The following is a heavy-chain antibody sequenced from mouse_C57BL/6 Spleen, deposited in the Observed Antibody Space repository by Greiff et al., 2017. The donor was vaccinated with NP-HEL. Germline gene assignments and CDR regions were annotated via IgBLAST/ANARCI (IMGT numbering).Heavy chain of an antibody. J-gene: IGHJ1*03. CDR3: TRLTGDWYVDV. Sequence: EVQLQQSGAELVRPGASVKLSCTASGFNIKDDYMHWVKQRPEQGLEWIGWIDPENGDTEYASKFQGKATITADTSSNTAYLQLSSLTSEDTAVYYCTRLTGDWYVDVWGTGTTVTVSS. D-gene: IGHD4-1*01. CDR1: GFNIKDDY. V-gene: IGHV14-4*01. CDR2: IDPENGDT.